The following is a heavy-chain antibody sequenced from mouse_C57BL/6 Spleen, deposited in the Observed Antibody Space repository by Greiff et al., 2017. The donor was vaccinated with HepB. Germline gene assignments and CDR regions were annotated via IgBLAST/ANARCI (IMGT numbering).Heavy chain of an antibody. CDR3: ARSRTFAY. CDR2: IYPGDGDT. J-gene: IGHJ3*01. CDR1: GYAFSSYW. Sequence: QVQLQQSGAELVKPGASVKISCKASGYAFSSYWMNWVKQRPGKGLEWIGQIYPGDGDTNYNGKFKGKATLTADKSSSTAYMQLSRLSSEDSAVYFCARSRTFAYWGQGTLVTVSA. V-gene: IGHV1-80*01.